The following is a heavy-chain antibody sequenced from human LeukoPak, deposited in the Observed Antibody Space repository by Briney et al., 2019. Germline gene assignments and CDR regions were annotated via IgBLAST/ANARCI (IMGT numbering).Heavy chain of an antibody. CDR2: ISSSSGTI. CDR1: GFTFSSYS. J-gene: IGHJ6*02. D-gene: IGHD3-10*01. CDR3: GSTGDYYGSGSYYKDYYYGMDV. V-gene: IGHV3-48*01. Sequence: TGGSLRLSCAASGFTFSSYSMNWVRQAPGKGLEGVSYISSSSGTIYYADSVKGRFTISRDNAKNSLYLQMNSLRAEDTAVYYCGSTGDYYGSGSYYKDYYYGMDVWGQGTTVTVSS.